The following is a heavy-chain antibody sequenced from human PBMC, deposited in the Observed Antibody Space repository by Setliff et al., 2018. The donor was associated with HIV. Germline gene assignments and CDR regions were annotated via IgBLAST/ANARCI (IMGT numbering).Heavy chain of an antibody. Sequence: GGSLRLSCAASGFTFSTFPMHWLRQAPGKGLEWVSVISFDGTKTYYADSVKGRFTISRDNSKNTLYLQMNSLRAEDTAVYYCAKTKFSSGFQETLDYWGQGTLVTVSS. D-gene: IGHD3-22*01. V-gene: IGHV3-30*07. J-gene: IGHJ4*02. CDR1: GFTFSTFP. CDR3: AKTKFSSGFQETLDY. CDR2: ISFDGTKT.